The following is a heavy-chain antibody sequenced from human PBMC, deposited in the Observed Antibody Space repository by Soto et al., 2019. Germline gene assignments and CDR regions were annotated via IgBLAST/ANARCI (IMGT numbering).Heavy chain of an antibody. V-gene: IGHV2-5*02. CDR3: AHRVLRTVFGLVTTTAIYFVF. CDR2: IYWDDDK. D-gene: IGHD3-3*01. CDR1: GFSLTTSGVG. J-gene: IGHJ4*02. Sequence: QITLNESGPTVVRPTETLTLTCRFSGFSLTTSGVGVGWIRQSPGKAPEWLALIYWDDDKRYSASLKSRLTITQDTPKNQVALTVSDLDPTDTATYYCAHRVLRTVFGLVTTTAIYFVFWGQGTPVAVSS.